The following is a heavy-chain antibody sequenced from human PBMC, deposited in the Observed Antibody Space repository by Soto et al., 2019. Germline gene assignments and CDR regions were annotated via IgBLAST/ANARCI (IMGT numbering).Heavy chain of an antibody. CDR3: AAAAIPVAGRHPDF. CDR1: GYMFTGFY. J-gene: IGHJ4*02. V-gene: IGHV1-2*02. Sequence: QVQLVQSGAEVKRPGASVKVSCKASGYMFTGFYLQWVRQAPGQGLEWMGWINPNNGVTTYAKNFQGRVTMTRDSSISTAYMELSSLRSDDTAVYFCAAAAIPVAGRHPDFWGQGTVVTVS. D-gene: IGHD6-19*01. CDR2: INPNNGVT.